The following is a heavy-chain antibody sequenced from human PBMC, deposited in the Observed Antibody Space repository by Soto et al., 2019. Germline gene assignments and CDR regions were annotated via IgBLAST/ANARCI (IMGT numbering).Heavy chain of an antibody. V-gene: IGHV5-10-1*01. CDR2: IDPRDSYS. CDR3: ARTYYSGSGSYYIFDY. Sequence: GESLKISCKGSGYSFTSYWITWVRQMPGKGLEWMGRIDPRDSYSSYSPSFQGHVTMSADKSISTAYLQWSSLMASDTAMYYCARTYYSGSGSYYIFDYWGRGTLVTVSS. D-gene: IGHD3-10*01. CDR1: GYSFTSYW. J-gene: IGHJ4*02.